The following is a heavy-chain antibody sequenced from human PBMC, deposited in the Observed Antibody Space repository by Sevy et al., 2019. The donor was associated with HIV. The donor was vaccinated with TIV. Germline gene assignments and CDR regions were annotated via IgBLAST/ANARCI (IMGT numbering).Heavy chain of an antibody. J-gene: IGHJ6*02. Sequence: SETLSLTCAVYGGSFSGYYWSWIRQPPGKGLEWIGEINHSGSTNYNPSLKSRVTISVDTSKNQVSLKLRSVTAADTAVYYCARGFLLRYYYYGMDVWGQGTTITVSS. CDR1: GGSFSGYY. CDR3: ARGFLLRYYYYGMDV. D-gene: IGHD2-21*01. V-gene: IGHV4-34*01. CDR2: INHSGST.